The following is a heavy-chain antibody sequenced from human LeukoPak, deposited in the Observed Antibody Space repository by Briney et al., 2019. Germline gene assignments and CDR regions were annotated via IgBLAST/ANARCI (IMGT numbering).Heavy chain of an antibody. CDR1: GGSISSYY. J-gene: IGHJ4*02. Sequence: SETLSLTCTVSGGSISSYYWSWIRQPPGKGLEWIGYIYYSGSTNYNPSLKSRVTISVDTSKNQFSLKLSSVTAADTAVYYCAREGLRFYYDRSGYPPPYWGQGTLVTVSS. CDR3: AREGLRFYYDRSGYPPPY. D-gene: IGHD3-22*01. CDR2: IYYSGST. V-gene: IGHV4-59*01.